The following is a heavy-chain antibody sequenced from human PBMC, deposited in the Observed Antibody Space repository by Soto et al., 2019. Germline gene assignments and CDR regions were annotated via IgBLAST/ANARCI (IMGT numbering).Heavy chain of an antibody. CDR3: ARAPHRIVVVTAIPSYFDY. CDR2: ISHSGTT. V-gene: IGHV4-30-2*01. J-gene: IGHJ4*02. D-gene: IGHD2-21*02. Sequence: QLQLQESGSGLVKASQTLSLTCAVSGDSINSRGYSWSWIRQPPGKGLEWIGYISHSGTTYYNPSLKSRLSISMDRSTNQFSLKLKSVSAADTAVYYCARAPHRIVVVTAIPSYFDYWGQGVLGTVAS. CDR1: GDSINSRGYS.